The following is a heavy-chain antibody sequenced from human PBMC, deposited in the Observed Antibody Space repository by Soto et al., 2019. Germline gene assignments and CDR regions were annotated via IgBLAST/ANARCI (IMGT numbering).Heavy chain of an antibody. V-gene: IGHV3-9*01. CDR3: ANRDGSGSYPN. D-gene: IGHD3-10*01. J-gene: IGHJ4*02. Sequence: EVQLVESGGGLVQPGRSLRLSCAASGFTFDDYAMHWVRQAPGKGLEWVSGISWNSGSIGYADSVKGRFTISRDNAKNSLYLQMNSLRAEDTALYYCANRDGSGSYPNWGQGTLVTVSS. CDR2: ISWNSGSI. CDR1: GFTFDDYA.